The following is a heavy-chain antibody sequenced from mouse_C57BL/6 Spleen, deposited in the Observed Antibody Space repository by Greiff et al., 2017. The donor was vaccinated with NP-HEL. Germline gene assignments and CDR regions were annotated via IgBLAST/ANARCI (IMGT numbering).Heavy chain of an antibody. V-gene: IGHV1-55*01. D-gene: IGHD1-1*01. CDR1: GYTFTSYW. J-gene: IGHJ1*03. CDR3: ARGDYYGSSPYWYFDV. Sequence: QVQLQQPGAELVKPGASVKMSCKASGYTFTSYWITWVKQRPGQGLEWIGDIYPGSGSTNYNEKFKCKATLTVDTSSSTAYMQLSSLTSEDSAGDYCARGDYYGSSPYWYFDVWGTGTTVTVSS. CDR2: IYPGSGST.